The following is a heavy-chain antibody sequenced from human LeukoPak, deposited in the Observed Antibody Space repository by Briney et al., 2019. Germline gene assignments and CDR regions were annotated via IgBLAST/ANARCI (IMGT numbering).Heavy chain of an antibody. CDR1: GYTFTSYY. D-gene: IGHD4-17*01. V-gene: IGHV1-46*01. Sequence: GASVKVSCKASGYTFTSYYMHWVRQAPGQGLEWMGIINPSGGSTSYAQKFQGRVTMTRDMSTSTVYMELSSLRSEDTAVYYCARVPPDYNDLRDALDLWGQGTVVTVSS. CDR3: ARVPPDYNDLRDALDL. J-gene: IGHJ3*01. CDR2: INPSGGST.